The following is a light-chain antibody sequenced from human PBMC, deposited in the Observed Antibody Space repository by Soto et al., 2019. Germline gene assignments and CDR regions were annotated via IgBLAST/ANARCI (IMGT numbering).Light chain of an antibody. V-gene: IGLV2-14*03. J-gene: IGLJ1*01. CDR2: DVN. CDR3: SSYTSSSTPV. CDR1: SSDVGGYNY. Sequence: QSALTQPASVSGSPEQSITISCTGTSSDVGGYNYVSWYQQHPGKAPKLMIFDVNNRPSGVSNRFSGSKSGNTASLTISGLQAEYEADYYCSSYTSSSTPVFGTGTQLTVL.